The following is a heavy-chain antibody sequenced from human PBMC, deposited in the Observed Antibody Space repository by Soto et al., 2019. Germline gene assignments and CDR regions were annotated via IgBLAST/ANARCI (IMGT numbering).Heavy chain of an antibody. CDR1: GFSLSTNGVG. CDR3: AHSPRITMYDD. V-gene: IGHV2-5*02. D-gene: IGHD3-10*02. J-gene: IGHJ4*02. CDR2: IYWDDDK. Sequence: QITLKESGPTLVKPTQTLTLTCTFSGFSLSTNGVGVGWIRQPPGKALEWLALIYWDDDKRYSPSLTSRLTITKDTSKNRVVLTMTNMDPVDTATYYCAHSPRITMYDDWGQGTLVTVAS.